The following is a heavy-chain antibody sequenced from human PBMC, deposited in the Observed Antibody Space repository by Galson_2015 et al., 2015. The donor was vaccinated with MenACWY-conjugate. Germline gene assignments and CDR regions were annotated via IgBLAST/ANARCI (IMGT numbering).Heavy chain of an antibody. CDR2: IDNDGSTT. CDR1: GFTFRNYW. J-gene: IGHJ4*02. V-gene: IGHV3-74*01. D-gene: IGHD2-21*01. CDR3: VRDYCGETI. Sequence: SLRLSCAASGFTFRNYWMHWVRQGPVKGLVWVSRIDNDGSTTWYADSVKGRFTISRDNAKNTLYLQMNSLRAEDTAMYYCVRDYCGETIWGQGALVTVSS.